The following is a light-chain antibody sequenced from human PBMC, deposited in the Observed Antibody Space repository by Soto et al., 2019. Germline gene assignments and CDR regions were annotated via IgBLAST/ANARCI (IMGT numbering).Light chain of an antibody. J-gene: IGLJ2*01. CDR1: SSDVGGYNY. CDR3: SSYTSSSTPS. Sequence: QSVLTQPASVSGSPGQSITISCTGTSSDVGGYNYVSWYQQHPGKAPKLMIYDVSNWPSGVSNRFSGSKSGNTASLTISGLQAEDEADYYCSSYTSSSTPSFGGGTKLTVL. V-gene: IGLV2-14*01. CDR2: DVS.